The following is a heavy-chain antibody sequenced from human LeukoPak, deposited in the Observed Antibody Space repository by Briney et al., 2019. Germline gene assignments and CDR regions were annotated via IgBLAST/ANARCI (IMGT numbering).Heavy chain of an antibody. V-gene: IGHV3-7*03. CDR2: IKEDGSET. CDR1: GLIFSNYW. D-gene: IGHD7-27*01. J-gene: IGHJ4*02. Sequence: PGGSLRLSCAASGLIFSNYWMTWVRQAPGKGLEWVANIKEDGSETYYADSVKGRFTISRDNAKSSLYLQLNSLRAEDTAFYYCAKGNWGTPFDYWGQGTLVTVSS. CDR3: AKGNWGTPFDY.